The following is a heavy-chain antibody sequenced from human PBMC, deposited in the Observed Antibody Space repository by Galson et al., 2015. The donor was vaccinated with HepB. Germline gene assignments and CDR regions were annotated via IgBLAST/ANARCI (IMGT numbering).Heavy chain of an antibody. CDR3: AKEEYQLRDFDY. CDR1: GFTFSSYA. J-gene: IGHJ4*02. Sequence: SLRLSCAASGFTFSSYAMSWVRQAPGKGLEWVSAISGSGGSTYYADSVKGRFTISRDNSKNTLYLQMNSLRTEDTAVYYCAKEEYQLRDFDYWGQGTLVTVSS. CDR2: ISGSGGST. D-gene: IGHD2-2*01. V-gene: IGHV3-23*01.